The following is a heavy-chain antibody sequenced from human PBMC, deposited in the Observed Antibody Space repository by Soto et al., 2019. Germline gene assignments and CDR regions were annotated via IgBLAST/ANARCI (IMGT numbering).Heavy chain of an antibody. Sequence: QVQLVQSGAEVKMHGASVKVACRNSGYTFTGYAFSWVRQATGEGLGWMGWISAHNGNTKYAQRFQDRLTMTTDTSTSTAYMELSSLTSDDTAVYYCVRCPTGYGDYGLSLGYWGQGTLVTVSS. J-gene: IGHJ4*02. D-gene: IGHD4-17*01. CDR3: VRCPTGYGDYGLSLGY. V-gene: IGHV1-18*01. CDR2: ISAHNGNT. CDR1: GYTFTGYA.